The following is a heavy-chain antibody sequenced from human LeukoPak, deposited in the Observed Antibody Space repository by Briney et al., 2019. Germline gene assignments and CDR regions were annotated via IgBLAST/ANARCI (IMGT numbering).Heavy chain of an antibody. CDR2: IRYDGSNK. Sequence: GGSLRLSCAASGFTFSSYGMHWVRQAPGKGLEWVAFIRYDGSNKYYADSVKGRFTISRDNSKNTLYLQMNSLRAEDTAVYYCAKASEYIVVVPAATDLDYWGQGTLVTVSP. CDR1: GFTFSSYG. D-gene: IGHD2-2*01. CDR3: AKASEYIVVVPAATDLDY. V-gene: IGHV3-30*02. J-gene: IGHJ4*02.